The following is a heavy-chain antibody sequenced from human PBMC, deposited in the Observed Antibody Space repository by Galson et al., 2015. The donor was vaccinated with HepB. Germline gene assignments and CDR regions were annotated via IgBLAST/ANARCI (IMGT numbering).Heavy chain of an antibody. CDR2: TSYDGSNK. D-gene: IGHD3-16*01. V-gene: IGHV3-30*04. CDR3: ARGGTRGLIDY. Sequence: SLRLSCAASGFTFSSYAMHWVRQAPGKGLEWVAVTSYDGSNKYYADSVKGRFTISRDNSKNTLYLQMNSLRAEDTAVYYCARGGTRGLIDYWGQGTLVTVSS. J-gene: IGHJ4*02. CDR1: GFTFSSYA.